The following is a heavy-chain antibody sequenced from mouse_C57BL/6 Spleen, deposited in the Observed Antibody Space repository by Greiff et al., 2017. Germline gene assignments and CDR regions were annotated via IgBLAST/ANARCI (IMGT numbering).Heavy chain of an antibody. V-gene: IGHV1-54*01. CDR1: GYAFTNYL. D-gene: IGHD2-4*01. CDR2: INPGSGGT. CDR3: ASYYDYSYAMDY. J-gene: IGHJ4*01. Sequence: VQLQQSGAELVRPGTSVKVSCKASGYAFTNYLIEWVKQRPGQGLEWIGVINPGSGGTNYNEKFKGKATLTADKSSSTAYMQLSSLTSEDSAVYFCASYYDYSYAMDYWGQGTSVTVSS.